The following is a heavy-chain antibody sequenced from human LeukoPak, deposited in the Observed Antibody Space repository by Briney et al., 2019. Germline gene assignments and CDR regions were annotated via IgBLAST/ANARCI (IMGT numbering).Heavy chain of an antibody. Sequence: SETLSLTCTVSVGSISSYYWSWIRQPAGKGLEWIGRIYTRGSTNYNPSLKSRVTMSVDTSKNQFSLKLSSVTAADTAVYYCAREALLWFGELFPYDAFDIWGQGTMVTVSS. J-gene: IGHJ3*02. CDR2: IYTRGST. V-gene: IGHV4-4*07. D-gene: IGHD3-10*01. CDR1: VGSISSYY. CDR3: AREALLWFGELFPYDAFDI.